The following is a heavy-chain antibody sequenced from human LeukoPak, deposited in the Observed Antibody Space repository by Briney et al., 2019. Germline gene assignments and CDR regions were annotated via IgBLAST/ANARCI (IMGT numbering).Heavy chain of an antibody. CDR1: GCSISSSSYY. D-gene: IGHD3-9*01. Sequence: TSETLSLTCTVSGCSISSSSYYWGWIRQPPGKGLESIVSIYYSGSTYYNPSLKSRVTISVDTPKNQFSLKLSSVTAADTAVYYCASGGIRYFDWLLCGFDYWGQGTLVSVSS. V-gene: IGHV4-39*01. CDR3: ASGGIRYFDWLLCGFDY. J-gene: IGHJ4*02. CDR2: IYYSGST.